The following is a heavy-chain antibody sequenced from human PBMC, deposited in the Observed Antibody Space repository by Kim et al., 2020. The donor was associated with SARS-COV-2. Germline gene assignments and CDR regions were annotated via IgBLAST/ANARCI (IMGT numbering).Heavy chain of an antibody. CDR1: GGSFSGYY. Sequence: SETLSLTCAVYGGSFSGYYWSWIRQPPGKGLEWIGEINHSGSTNYNPSLKSRVTISVDTSKNQFSLKLSSVTAADTAVYYCARGLGAAAGTTPLYYYYGMDVWGQGTTVTVSS. J-gene: IGHJ6*02. V-gene: IGHV4-34*01. D-gene: IGHD6-13*01. CDR2: INHSGST. CDR3: ARGLGAAAGTTPLYYYYGMDV.